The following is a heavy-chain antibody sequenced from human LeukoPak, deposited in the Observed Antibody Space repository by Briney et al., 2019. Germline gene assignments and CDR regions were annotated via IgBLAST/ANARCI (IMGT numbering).Heavy chain of an antibody. D-gene: IGHD5-24*01. CDR3: AREGDGYNYGWFDP. V-gene: IGHV3-7*03. CDR1: RFTFSRYW. J-gene: IGHJ5*02. CDR2: IKEDGSEE. Sequence: GGSLRLSCVDSRFTFSRYWMSWVRQAPGKGLEWVANIKEDGSEEYYVDSVTGRFTISRDNAKNSLYLQMNSLRAEDTAVYYCAREGDGYNYGWFDPWGQGTLVTVSS.